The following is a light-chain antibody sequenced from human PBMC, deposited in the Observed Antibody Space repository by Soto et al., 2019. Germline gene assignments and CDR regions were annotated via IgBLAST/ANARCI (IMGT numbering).Light chain of an antibody. V-gene: IGKV1-12*01. CDR1: QGISSW. CDR3: QQGNSFPLT. CDR2: AAS. Sequence: DIQMAQSPSSVSASVGDRVTITCRASQGISSWLAWFQQKPGEPPRLLIYAASSLHTGVPSRFSGSGSGTDFTLTISSLQPEDFATYYCQQGNSFPLTFGGGTKVESK. J-gene: IGKJ4*01.